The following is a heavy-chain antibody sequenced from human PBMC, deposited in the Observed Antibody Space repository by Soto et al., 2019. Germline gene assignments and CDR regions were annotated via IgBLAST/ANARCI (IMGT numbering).Heavy chain of an antibody. CDR1: GYTFTSYY. CDR3: ARSIAAAGKGY. Sequence: ASVKVSCKASGYTFTSYYMHWLRQAPGQGLEWMGIINPSGGSTSYAQKFQGRVTMTRDTSTSTVYMGLSSLRSEDTAVYYCARSIAAAGKGYWGQGTLVTVSS. D-gene: IGHD6-13*01. CDR2: INPSGGST. J-gene: IGHJ4*02. V-gene: IGHV1-46*01.